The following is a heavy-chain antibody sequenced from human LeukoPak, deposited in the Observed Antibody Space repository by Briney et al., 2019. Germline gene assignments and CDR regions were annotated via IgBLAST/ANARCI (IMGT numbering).Heavy chain of an antibody. V-gene: IGHV4-59*01. J-gene: IGHJ4*02. CDR3: ARAFCSGGSCYIFDY. CDR2: IYYSGST. Sequence: PSETLSLTCTVSGGSISSYYWSWIRQPPGKGLEWIGYIYYSGSTNYNSSLKSRVTISVDTSNNQFSLKLRSVTAADTAVYYCARAFCSGGSCYIFDYWGQGTLVTVSP. CDR1: GGSISSYY. D-gene: IGHD2-15*01.